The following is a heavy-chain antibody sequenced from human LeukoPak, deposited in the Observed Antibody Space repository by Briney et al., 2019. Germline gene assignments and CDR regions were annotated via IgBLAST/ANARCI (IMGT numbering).Heavy chain of an antibody. J-gene: IGHJ1*01. V-gene: IGHV4-59*08. D-gene: IGHD1-26*01. CDR1: GGSIANYY. CDR2: IHNGGST. Sequence: RSSETLSLTCTVCGGSIANYYMRWIREPPGKGLEWIGYIHNGGSTNLDPSLRSRVTMSVDTSKNQLSLQLFSVTAADTAVYYCARHLSRSYFDAVYFQDWGQGTLVTVSS. CDR3: ARHLSRSYFDAVYFQD.